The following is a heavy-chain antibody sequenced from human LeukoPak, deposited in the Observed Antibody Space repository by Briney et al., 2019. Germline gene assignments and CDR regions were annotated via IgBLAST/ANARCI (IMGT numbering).Heavy chain of an antibody. J-gene: IGHJ3*02. CDR3: ARVGGAFDI. CDR1: GGSISSGSYY. V-gene: IGHV4-61*02. Sequence: SETLSLTCTVSGGSISSGSYYWSWIRQPAGKGLEWIGRIYTSGSTNYNPSLKSRVTISVDTSKNQFSLKLSSVTAAVTAVYYCARVGGAFDIWGQGTMVTVSS. CDR2: IYTSGST.